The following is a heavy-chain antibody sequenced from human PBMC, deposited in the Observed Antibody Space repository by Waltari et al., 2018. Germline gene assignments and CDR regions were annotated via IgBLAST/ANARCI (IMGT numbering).Heavy chain of an antibody. CDR2: FDPEPHPGRT. CDR3: AADDNTASWDYFNF. CDR1: GSSLARLS. Sequence: QVQLVQSGAVVKRPGASVKVSCQVSGSSLARLSVHWVRQVPGKGLEWVGGFDPEPHPGRTIYNRTFLGRVTMTDDTSTDTAYMEMTGLKSEDTAVYFCAADDNTASWDYFNFWGQGTLVIVSS. J-gene: IGHJ4*02. V-gene: IGHV1-24*01. D-gene: IGHD1-1*01.